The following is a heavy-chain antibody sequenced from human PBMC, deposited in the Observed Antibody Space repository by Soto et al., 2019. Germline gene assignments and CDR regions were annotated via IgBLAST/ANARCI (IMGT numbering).Heavy chain of an antibody. CDR2: IYSSGNT. Sequence: SETLSLTCNVPCGTISGYYWTWIRQPAGKGLEWIGRIYSSGNTKYNPSLQSRVTMSLDTSNNQFSLRLTSVTAADTAVYYCARGQRFSDWFDPWGQGTLVTVS. CDR1: CGTISGYY. D-gene: IGHD3-3*01. CDR3: ARGQRFSDWFDP. V-gene: IGHV4-4*07. J-gene: IGHJ5*02.